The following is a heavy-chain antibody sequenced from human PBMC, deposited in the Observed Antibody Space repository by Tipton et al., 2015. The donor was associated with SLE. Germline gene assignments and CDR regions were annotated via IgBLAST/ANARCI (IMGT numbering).Heavy chain of an antibody. CDR2: ISYDGTNK. J-gene: IGHJ2*01. CDR1: GFTFSSYV. CDR3: ARVERWGSWQNSWYFDL. V-gene: IGHV3-30-3*01. D-gene: IGHD5-24*01. Sequence: SLRLSCAASGFTFSSYVMHWVRQAPGKGLEWVALISYDGTNKYYADSVKGRFTISRDNSKNTLYLQMNSLRPEDTAVHYCARVERWGSWQNSWYFDLWGRGTLVTVSS.